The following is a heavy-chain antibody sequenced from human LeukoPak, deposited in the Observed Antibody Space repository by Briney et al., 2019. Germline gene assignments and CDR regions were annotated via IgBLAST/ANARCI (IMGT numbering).Heavy chain of an antibody. Sequence: GGSLRLSCAASGFTLSRYGMSWVRQAPGKGLEWVSSISDDGGSTFYADSVKGRFTISRDHYENTMYLQMNSLRAEDTAVYYCAKDRVRWALEYWGQGTLVTVSS. CDR3: AKDRVRWALEY. D-gene: IGHD1-26*01. J-gene: IGHJ4*02. V-gene: IGHV3-23*01. CDR2: ISDDGGST. CDR1: GFTLSRYG.